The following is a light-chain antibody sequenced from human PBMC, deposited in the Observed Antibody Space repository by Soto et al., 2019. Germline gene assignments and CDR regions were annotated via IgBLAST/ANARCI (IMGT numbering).Light chain of an antibody. V-gene: IGLV1-51*01. J-gene: IGLJ3*02. CDR3: GTGDSSLSTNWV. CDR2: DNN. Sequence: QSVLTQPPSVSATPGQKVTISCSGSSSNIGSNYVSWYQQLPGTAPKLLIYDNNKRPSGIPDRSSGSKSGTSATLGITGLQTGDEADHYCGTGDSSLSTNWVFGGGTKLTVL. CDR1: SSNIGSNY.